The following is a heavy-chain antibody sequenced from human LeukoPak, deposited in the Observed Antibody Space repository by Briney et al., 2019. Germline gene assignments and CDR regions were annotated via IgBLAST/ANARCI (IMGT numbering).Heavy chain of an antibody. V-gene: IGHV3-21*01. J-gene: IGHJ3*02. D-gene: IGHD3-16*02. Sequence: SCKASGYTFTGYYMNWVRQAPGKGLEWVSSISSSSSYIYYADSVKGRFTISRDNAKNSLYLQMNSLRAEDTAVYYCARDPGLSPLGAFDIWGQGTMVTVSS. CDR3: ARDPGLSPLGAFDI. CDR2: ISSSSSYI. CDR1: GYTFTGYY.